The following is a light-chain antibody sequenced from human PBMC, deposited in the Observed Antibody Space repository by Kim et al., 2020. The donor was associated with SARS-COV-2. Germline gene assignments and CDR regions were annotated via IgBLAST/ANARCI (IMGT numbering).Light chain of an antibody. CDR2: DTI. Sequence: GDTVTLTCGPSTGPVTSDHYPYWLQQKPGQAPRTLIYDTIKKDSWTPARFSGSLLGGKAALTLSGAQPEDEAEYYCLLTHSGGQVFGGGTRLAVL. V-gene: IGLV7-46*01. J-gene: IGLJ3*02. CDR3: LLTHSGGQV. CDR1: TGPVTSDHY.